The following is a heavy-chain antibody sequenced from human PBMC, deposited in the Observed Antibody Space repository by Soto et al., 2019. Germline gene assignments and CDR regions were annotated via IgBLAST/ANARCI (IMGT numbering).Heavy chain of an antibody. D-gene: IGHD3-22*01. J-gene: IGHJ4*02. Sequence: GGSLRLSCAASGFTFNTYAMSWVRQAPGKGLEWVSIISGSGDTTFYADSVKGRFTISRDNSKNTVYLQMSSLRAEDTAVYYCVKGEYYYDSSGYYPFDYWGQGTLVTVSS. CDR3: VKGEYYYDSSGYYPFDY. V-gene: IGHV3-23*01. CDR1: GFTFNTYA. CDR2: ISGSGDTT.